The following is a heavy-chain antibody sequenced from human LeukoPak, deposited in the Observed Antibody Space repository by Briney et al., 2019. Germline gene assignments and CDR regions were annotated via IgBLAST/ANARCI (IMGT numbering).Heavy chain of an antibody. Sequence: RRASVTVSCKASGYTFTSYDINWVRQATGQGLEWMGWMNPNSGNTGYAQKFQGRVTMTRNTSISTAYMELSSLRSEDTAVYYCARGVQKSRWLQKGLEYFQHWGQGTLVTVSS. V-gene: IGHV1-8*01. J-gene: IGHJ1*01. CDR1: GYTFTSYD. D-gene: IGHD5-24*01. CDR3: ARGVQKSRWLQKGLEYFQH. CDR2: MNPNSGNT.